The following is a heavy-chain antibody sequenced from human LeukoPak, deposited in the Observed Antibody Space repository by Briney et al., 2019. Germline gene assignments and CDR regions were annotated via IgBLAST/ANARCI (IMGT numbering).Heavy chain of an antibody. CDR1: GGTFSSYA. CDR2: IIPILGMA. Sequence: GASVKVSCKASGGTFSSYAISWVRQAPGQGLEWMGRIIPILGMANYAQKFQGRVRITADKSTSTAYMELSSLRSEDTAVYYCARESVAGQNLDYWGQGTLVTVSS. V-gene: IGHV1-69*04. CDR3: ARESVAGQNLDY. J-gene: IGHJ4*02. D-gene: IGHD6-19*01.